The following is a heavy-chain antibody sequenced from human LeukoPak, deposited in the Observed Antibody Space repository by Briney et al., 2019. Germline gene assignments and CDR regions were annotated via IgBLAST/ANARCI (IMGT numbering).Heavy chain of an antibody. CDR1: GFTFSKYD. J-gene: IGHJ3*02. CDR2: ITSGGDT. D-gene: IGHD4-11*01. V-gene: IGHV3-13*04. Sequence: GGSLRLSCAGSGFTFSKYDMHWVRQATGRGLEWVSDITSGGDTHYQGSVKGRFTISRDNAKNSFYLEMNSLRVGDTAVYYCARAGEGLQSYGFDMWGQGTKVSVST. CDR3: ARAGEGLQSYGFDM.